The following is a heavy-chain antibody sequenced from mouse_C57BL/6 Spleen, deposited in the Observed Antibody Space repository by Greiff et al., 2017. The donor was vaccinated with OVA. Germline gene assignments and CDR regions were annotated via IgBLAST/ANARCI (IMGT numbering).Heavy chain of an antibody. V-gene: IGHV1-64*01. CDR3: ARVFITTVVESYWYFDV. J-gene: IGHJ1*03. CDR2: IHPNSGST. Sequence: VQLQESGAELVKPGASVKLSCKASGYTFTSYWMHWVKQRPGQGLEWIGMIHPNSGSTNYNEKFKSRATLTVDKSSSTAYMQLSSLTSEDSAVYYFARVFITTVVESYWYFDVWGTVTTVTVSS. D-gene: IGHD1-1*01. CDR1: GYTFTSYW.